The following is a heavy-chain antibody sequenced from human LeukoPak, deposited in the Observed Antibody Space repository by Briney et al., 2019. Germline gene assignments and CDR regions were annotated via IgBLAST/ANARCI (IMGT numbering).Heavy chain of an antibody. CDR1: GGSFSGYY. V-gene: IGHV4-34*09. D-gene: IGHD6-13*01. Sequence: PSETLSLTCAVYGGSFSGYYWSWIRQPPGKGLEWIGEINHSGSTNYNPSLKSRVTISVDTSKNQFSLKLSSVTAADTAVYYCARTPNKIAAAGPHFDYWGQGTLVTVSS. CDR2: INHSGST. J-gene: IGHJ4*02. CDR3: ARTPNKIAAAGPHFDY.